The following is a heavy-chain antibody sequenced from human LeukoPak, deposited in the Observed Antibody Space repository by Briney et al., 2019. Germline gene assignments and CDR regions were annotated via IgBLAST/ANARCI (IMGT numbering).Heavy chain of an antibody. CDR1: GFTFSSYS. J-gene: IGHJ4*02. CDR2: ISSSSSYI. V-gene: IGHV3-21*01. D-gene: IGHD4-17*01. Sequence: PGGSLRLSCAASGFTFSSYSMNWVRQAPGKGLEWVSSISSSSSYIYYADSVKGRFTISRDNAKNSLYLQMNSLRAEDTAVYYCARLPFYGDYVGYWGQGTLVTVSS. CDR3: ARLPFYGDYVGY.